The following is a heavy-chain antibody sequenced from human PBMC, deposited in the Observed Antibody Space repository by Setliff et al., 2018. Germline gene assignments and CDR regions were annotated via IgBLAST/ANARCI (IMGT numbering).Heavy chain of an antibody. Sequence: PSETLSLTCTVSGGSISSSSYYWGWIRQPPGKGLEWIGSIYYSGSTYYNPSLKSRVTISVDTPKNQFSLKLSSVTAADTAVYYCARVSMYSSSWYYYYYGMDVWGQGTTVTVSS. J-gene: IGHJ6*02. V-gene: IGHV4-39*07. CDR2: IYYSGST. CDR1: GGSISSSSYY. CDR3: ARVSMYSSSWYYYYYGMDV. D-gene: IGHD6-13*01.